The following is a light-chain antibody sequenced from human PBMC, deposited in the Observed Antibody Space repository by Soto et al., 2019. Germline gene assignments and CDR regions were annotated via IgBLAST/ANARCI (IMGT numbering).Light chain of an antibody. CDR1: SSDVGGHNY. Sequence: QSALTQPASVSGSPGQSITISCTGTSSDVGGHNYVSWYQQHPGKAPKLIIYDVTKRPSGVPDRFSGSKSGNTASLTISGLQAEDEADSYCCSYGGSFPYVFGTGTKLTVL. CDR3: CSYGGSFPYV. V-gene: IGLV2-11*01. J-gene: IGLJ1*01. CDR2: DVT.